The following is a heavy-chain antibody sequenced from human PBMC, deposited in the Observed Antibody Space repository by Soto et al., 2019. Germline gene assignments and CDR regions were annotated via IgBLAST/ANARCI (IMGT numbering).Heavy chain of an antibody. CDR3: ARVLALGSY. J-gene: IGHJ4*02. CDR1: GFTFSSYE. D-gene: IGHD1-26*01. Sequence: PGGSLRLSCAASGFTFSSYEMNWVRQAPGKGLEWVSYISSSGSTIYYADSVKGRFTISRDNAKNSLYLQMNSLRAEDTAVYYCARVLALGSYRGQGTLVTVSS. CDR2: ISSSGSTI. V-gene: IGHV3-48*03.